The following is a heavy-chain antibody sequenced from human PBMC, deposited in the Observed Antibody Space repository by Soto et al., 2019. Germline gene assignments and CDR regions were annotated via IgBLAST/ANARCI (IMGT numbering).Heavy chain of an antibody. D-gene: IGHD3-16*01. J-gene: IGHJ4*02. Sequence: SGPTLVNPTQTLTLTCTVSGFSLNTYGVGVGWIRQPPGKALEWLALIYWDDDKRYSPSLESRLTITKDTSKNQVVLTMTNMDPADTVRYYCARALGSWGAYYFDYWGQGTLVTVSS. CDR2: IYWDDDK. CDR3: ARALGSWGAYYFDY. CDR1: GFSLNTYGVG. V-gene: IGHV2-5*02.